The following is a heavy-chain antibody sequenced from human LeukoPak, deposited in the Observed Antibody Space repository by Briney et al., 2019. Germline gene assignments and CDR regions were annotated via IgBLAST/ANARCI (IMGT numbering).Heavy chain of an antibody. CDR2: IYYSGST. D-gene: IGHD4-17*01. V-gene: IGHV4-59*01. CDR3: ARLTTVTTDGWFDP. Sequence: PSETLSLTCTVSGGSISSYYWSWIRQPPGKGLEWIGYIYYSGSTNYNPSLKSRVTISVDTSKNQFSLKLSSVTAADTAVYYCARLTTVTTDGWFDPWGQGTLVTVSS. J-gene: IGHJ5*02. CDR1: GGSISSYY.